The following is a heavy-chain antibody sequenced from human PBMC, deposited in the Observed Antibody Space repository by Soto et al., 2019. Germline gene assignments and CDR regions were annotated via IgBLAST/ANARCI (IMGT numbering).Heavy chain of an antibody. CDR3: ARRSYGGKNWFDP. CDR1: GGSFSGYY. Sequence: SETLSLTCAVYGGSFSGYYWSWIRQPPGKGLEWIGEINHSGSTNYNPSLKSRVTISVDTSKNQFSLKLSSVTAADTAVYYCARRSYGGKNWFDPWGQGTLVTVSS. V-gene: IGHV4-34*01. J-gene: IGHJ5*02. D-gene: IGHD1-26*01. CDR2: INHSGST.